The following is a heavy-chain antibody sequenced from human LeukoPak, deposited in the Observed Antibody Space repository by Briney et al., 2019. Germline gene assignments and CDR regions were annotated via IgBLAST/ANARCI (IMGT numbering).Heavy chain of an antibody. D-gene: IGHD3-9*01. CDR2: IYYSGST. J-gene: IGHJ3*02. Sequence: SETLSLTCTVSGGSISSSDYYWSWIRQPPGKGLKWIGYIYYSGSTSYNPSLKSRITISVDTSKNQFSLKLTSVTAADTAVYYCARGFDAHNAFDIWGQGTMVTVPS. CDR1: GGSISSSDYY. V-gene: IGHV4-30-4*01. CDR3: ARGFDAHNAFDI.